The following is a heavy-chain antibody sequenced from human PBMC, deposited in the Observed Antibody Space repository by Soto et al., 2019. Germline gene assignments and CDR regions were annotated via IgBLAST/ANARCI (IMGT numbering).Heavy chain of an antibody. V-gene: IGHV1-2*04. Sequence: ASVKVSCKASGYTFTGYYMHWVRQAPGQGLEWMGWINPNSGGTNYAQKFQGWVTMTRDTSISTAYMELSRLRSDDTAVYYCSVWNYDYYGMDVWGQGTTVTVSS. J-gene: IGHJ6*02. CDR1: GYTFTGYY. CDR3: SVWNYDYYGMDV. D-gene: IGHD1-7*01. CDR2: INPNSGGT.